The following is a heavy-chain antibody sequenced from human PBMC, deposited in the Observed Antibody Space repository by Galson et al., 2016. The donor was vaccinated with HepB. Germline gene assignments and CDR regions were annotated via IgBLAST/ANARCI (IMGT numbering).Heavy chain of an antibody. CDR1: GFTVSTYN. V-gene: IGHV3-48*02. CDR3: ASPGGWFRN. CDR2: TSSSSGVT. J-gene: IGHJ4*02. D-gene: IGHD6-19*01. Sequence: SLRLSRAVSGFTVSTYNMHWVRQAPGKGPEWIAFTSSSSGVTFYADSVKGRFTISRDNANNSLYLQMNSLRDEDTAVYYCASPGGWFRNWGQGTLVTVSS.